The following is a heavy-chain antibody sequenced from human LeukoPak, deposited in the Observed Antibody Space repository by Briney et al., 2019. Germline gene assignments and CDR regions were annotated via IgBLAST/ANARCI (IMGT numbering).Heavy chain of an antibody. CDR2: IISSSSSI. D-gene: IGHD1-14*01. CDR1: GFTFSGYS. V-gene: IGHV3-48*01. CDR3: ARDRYTTRYFHY. Sequence: GGSLSLTCAASGFTFSGYSMNWVRQAPGKGLEWVSYIISSSSSIYYADSAKGRFTISRDNAKNSLYLQMNSLRAEDTAVYYCARDRYTTRYFHYWGQGTLVTVSS. J-gene: IGHJ4*02.